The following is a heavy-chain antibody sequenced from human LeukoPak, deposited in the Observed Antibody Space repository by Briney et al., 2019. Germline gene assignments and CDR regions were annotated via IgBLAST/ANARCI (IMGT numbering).Heavy chain of an antibody. CDR2: IKGDGIST. Sequence: GGSLRLSCAASGFNFSSNWMHWVRNAQGQGLVWVSRIKGDGISTNYADSVKGRFTISRDIAKNTLYLQMNSLRAEDTGVYYCAKDHYWSIDYWGRGTLVTVSS. V-gene: IGHV3-74*01. D-gene: IGHD3-3*01. J-gene: IGHJ4*02. CDR3: AKDHYWSIDY. CDR1: GFNFSSNW.